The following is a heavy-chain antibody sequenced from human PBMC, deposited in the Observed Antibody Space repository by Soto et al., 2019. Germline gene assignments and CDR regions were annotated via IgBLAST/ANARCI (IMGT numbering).Heavy chain of an antibody. V-gene: IGHV3-21*01. CDR3: ARESEDLTSNFDY. J-gene: IGHJ4*02. Sequence: GGSPRLSCAASGFTFTRYSMNWVRQAPGKGLEWVSSISSTTNYIYYADSMKGRFTVSRDNAKNSVYLEMNSLSAEDTAVYYCARESEDLTSNFDYWGQGTLVTVS. CDR1: GFTFTRYS. CDR2: ISSTTNYI.